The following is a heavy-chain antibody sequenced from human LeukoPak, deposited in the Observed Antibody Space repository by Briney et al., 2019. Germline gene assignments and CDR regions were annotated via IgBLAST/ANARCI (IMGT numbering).Heavy chain of an antibody. D-gene: IGHD2-21*02. Sequence: ASVKVSCKASGYTFTGYYMHWVRQAPGQGLEWMGWINPNSGGTNYAQKFQGRVTMTRDTSISTAYMELSRPRSDDTAVYYCARDRRPSTASLSYWGQGTLVTVSS. V-gene: IGHV1-2*02. J-gene: IGHJ4*02. CDR2: INPNSGGT. CDR1: GYTFTGYY. CDR3: ARDRRPSTASLSY.